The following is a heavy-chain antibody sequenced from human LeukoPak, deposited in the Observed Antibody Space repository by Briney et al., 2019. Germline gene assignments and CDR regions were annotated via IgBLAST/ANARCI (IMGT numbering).Heavy chain of an antibody. D-gene: IGHD1-20*01. CDR2: ISPCNGNT. J-gene: IGHJ3*02. V-gene: IGHV1-18*01. CDR3: ARASTHRYNWKSGQLNDAFDI. CDR1: GYTFTSYD. Sequence: GASVKVSCKASGYTFTSYDINWVRQATGQGLEWMGRISPCNGNTKYAQKLQGRVTMTTNTSTSTAYMELRSLRSDDTAVYYCARASTHRYNWKSGQLNDAFDIWGQGTMVTVSS.